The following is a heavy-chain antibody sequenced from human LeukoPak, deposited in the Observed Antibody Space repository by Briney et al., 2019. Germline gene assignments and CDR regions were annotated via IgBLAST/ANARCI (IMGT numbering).Heavy chain of an antibody. CDR2: IYYSGST. V-gene: IGHV4-59*12. CDR1: GGSISSYY. J-gene: IGHJ3*02. D-gene: IGHD6-19*01. Sequence: PSETLSLTCTVSGGSISSYYWSWIRQPPGKGLEWIGYIYYSGSTNYNPSLKSRVTISVDTSKNQFSLKLSSVTAADTAVYYCARRRYSSGWDAFDIWGQGTMVTVSS. CDR3: ARRRYSSGWDAFDI.